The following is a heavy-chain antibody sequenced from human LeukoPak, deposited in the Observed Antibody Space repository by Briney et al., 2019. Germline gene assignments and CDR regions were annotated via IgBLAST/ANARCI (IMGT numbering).Heavy chain of an antibody. J-gene: IGHJ5*02. Sequence: PSETLSLTCAVSGGSISSGGYSWSWIRQPPGKGLEWIGYIYHSGSTYYNPSLKSRVTISVDRSKNQFSLKLSSVTAADTAVYYCARGQRARPGFDPWGQRTLVTVSS. V-gene: IGHV4-30-2*01. CDR1: GGSISSGGYS. CDR3: ARGQRARPGFDP. D-gene: IGHD1-1*01. CDR2: IYHSGST.